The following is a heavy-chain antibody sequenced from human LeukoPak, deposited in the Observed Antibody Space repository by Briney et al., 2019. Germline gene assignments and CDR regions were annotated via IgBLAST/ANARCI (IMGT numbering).Heavy chain of an antibody. V-gene: IGHV3-7*03. Sequence: GGSLRLSCAPSGFTFSIYSMNWVRQAPGKGLEWVANIKTDGSEKYYVDSVRGRFTISRDNAKNSLYLQMNSLRAEDTAVYYCAKDPYGDYSYAFDIWGQGTMVTVSS. D-gene: IGHD4-17*01. CDR1: GFTFSIYS. CDR3: AKDPYGDYSYAFDI. J-gene: IGHJ3*02. CDR2: IKTDGSEK.